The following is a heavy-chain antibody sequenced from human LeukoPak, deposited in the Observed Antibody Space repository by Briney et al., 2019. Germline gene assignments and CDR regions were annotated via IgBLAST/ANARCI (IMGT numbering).Heavy chain of an antibody. D-gene: IGHD4-17*01. V-gene: IGHV4-59*01. CDR1: GGSISSYY. CDR2: IYYSGST. J-gene: IGHJ1*01. Sequence: PSETLSLTCTVSGGSISSYYWSWIRQPPGKGLEWIGYIYYSGSTNYNPSLKSRVTISVDTSKNQFSLKLSSVTAADTAVYYCARSAQYGDYGYFQHWGQGTLVTVSS. CDR3: ARSAQYGDYGYFQH.